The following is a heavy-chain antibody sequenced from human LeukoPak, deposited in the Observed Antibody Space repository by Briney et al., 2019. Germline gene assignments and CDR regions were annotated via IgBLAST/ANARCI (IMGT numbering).Heavy chain of an antibody. V-gene: IGHV3-30*01. CDR1: GFTFNSYA. Sequence: PGRSLRLSCAASGFTFNSYAMHWVRQAPGKGLEWVAVISYDGSNKYYADSVKGRFTISRDNSKNTLYLQMNSLRAEDTAVYYCAREGIAARQGAFDYWGQGTLVTVSS. CDR3: AREGIAARQGAFDY. J-gene: IGHJ4*02. D-gene: IGHD6-6*01. CDR2: ISYDGSNK.